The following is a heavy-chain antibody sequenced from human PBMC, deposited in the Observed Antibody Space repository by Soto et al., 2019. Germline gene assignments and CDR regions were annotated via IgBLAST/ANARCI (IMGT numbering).Heavy chain of an antibody. CDR2: ISYDGSNK. CDR1: GFTFSSYG. Sequence: QVQLVESGGGVVQPGRSLRLSCAASGFTFSSYGMHWVRQAPGKGLEWVAVISYDGSNKYYADSVKGRFTISRDNSKNTLYLQMNSLRAEDTAMYYCAKVHNLMVRGDYFDYWGQGTLVTVSS. J-gene: IGHJ4*02. CDR3: AKVHNLMVRGDYFDY. D-gene: IGHD3-10*01. V-gene: IGHV3-30*18.